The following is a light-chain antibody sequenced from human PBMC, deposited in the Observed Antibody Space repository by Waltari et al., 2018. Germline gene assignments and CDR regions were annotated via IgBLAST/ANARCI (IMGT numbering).Light chain of an antibody. CDR2: GNS. J-gene: IGLJ3*02. Sequence: QSVLTQPPSVSGAPGQRVTIACTGRSSNIGAGYDLTGYQQLPGTAPKLLIYGNSNRPSGVPDRFSGSKSGTSASLAITGLQAEDEADYYCQSYDSSLSGWVFGGGTKLTVL. V-gene: IGLV1-40*01. CDR3: QSYDSSLSGWV. CDR1: SSNIGAGYD.